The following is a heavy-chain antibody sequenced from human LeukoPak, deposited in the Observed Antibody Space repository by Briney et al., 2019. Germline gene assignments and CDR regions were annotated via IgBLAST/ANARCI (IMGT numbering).Heavy chain of an antibody. D-gene: IGHD3-22*01. CDR1: GFTVSSNY. CDR2: ISWNSGSI. Sequence: GGSLRLSCAASGFTVSSNYMSWVRQAPGKGLEWVSGISWNSGSIGYADSVKGRFTISRDNAKNSLYLQMNSLRAEDTALYYCAKDIGGVYYYDSSGYYDYWGQGTLVTVSS. V-gene: IGHV3-9*01. CDR3: AKDIGGVYYYDSSGYYDY. J-gene: IGHJ4*02.